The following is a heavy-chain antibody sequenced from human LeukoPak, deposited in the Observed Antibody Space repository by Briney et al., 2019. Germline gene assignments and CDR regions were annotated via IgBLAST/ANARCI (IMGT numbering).Heavy chain of an antibody. CDR3: ARSPIAKVASTTPYYMDV. J-gene: IGHJ6*03. CDR1: GYTFTNYG. V-gene: IGHV1-18*01. D-gene: IGHD5-12*01. Sequence: ASVKVSCKASGYTFTNYGVSWVRQAPGQGLEWMGWISAYNGNTNYAQKFQGRVTLTTGTSMSTGYMELRSLRSDDTAVYYCARSPIAKVASTTPYYMDVWAKGTTVTISS. CDR2: ISAYNGNT.